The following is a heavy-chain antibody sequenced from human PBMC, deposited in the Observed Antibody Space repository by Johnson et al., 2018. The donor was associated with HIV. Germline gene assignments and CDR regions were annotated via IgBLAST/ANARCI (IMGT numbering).Heavy chain of an antibody. CDR3: TTALRGTVTRDGYILDAFDI. Sequence: EVQLVESGGGLVKPGGSLRLSCAASGFTLTNARMKWVRQAPGKGLEWVGHTKRKSEGGTTDYAAPVKGRFSISRDDSKNTLYLQMNSLKTEDTAVYYCTTALRGTVTRDGYILDAFDIWGQGTMVTVSS. J-gene: IGHJ3*02. D-gene: IGHD5-24*01. CDR1: GFTLTNAR. CDR2: TKRKSEGGTT. V-gene: IGHV3-15*01.